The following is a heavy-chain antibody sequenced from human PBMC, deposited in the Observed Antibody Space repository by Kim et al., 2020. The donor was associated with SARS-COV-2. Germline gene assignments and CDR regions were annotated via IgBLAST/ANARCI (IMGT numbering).Heavy chain of an antibody. J-gene: IGHJ4*02. Sequence: GGSLRLSCTASGFTFSSYAMHWVRQAPGKGLEWVAVISYDGSNKYYADSVKGRFTISRDNSKNTLYLQMNSLRAEDTAVYYCAGDRGSGRYFDYWGQGT. CDR2: ISYDGSNK. D-gene: IGHD6-19*01. V-gene: IGHV3-30*04. CDR1: GFTFSSYA. CDR3: AGDRGSGRYFDY.